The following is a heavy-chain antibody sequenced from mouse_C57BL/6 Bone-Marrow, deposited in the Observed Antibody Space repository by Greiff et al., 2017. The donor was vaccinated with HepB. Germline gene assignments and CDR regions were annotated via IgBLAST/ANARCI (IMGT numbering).Heavy chain of an antibody. CDR1: GYAFSSSW. CDR2: IYPGDGDT. CDR3: AREGTTATFDY. J-gene: IGHJ2*01. V-gene: IGHV1-82*01. Sequence: VQLQQSGPELVKPGASVKISCKASGYAFSSSWMNWVKQRPGKGLEWIGRIYPGDGDTNYNGKFKGKATLAADKSSSTAYMQRSNLTSEDSAVYCCAREGTTATFDYWGQGTTLTVSS. D-gene: IGHD1-2*01.